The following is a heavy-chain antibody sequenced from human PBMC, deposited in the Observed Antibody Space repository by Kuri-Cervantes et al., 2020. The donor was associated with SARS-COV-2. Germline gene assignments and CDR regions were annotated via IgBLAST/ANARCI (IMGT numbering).Heavy chain of an antibody. J-gene: IGHJ3*02. CDR2: IYYRGRT. CDR1: GGSISSYY. D-gene: IGHD3-3*01. Sequence: SEILSPTGPVSGGSISSYYWSWIRQPQGKGLEWIGYIYYRGRTNYNPSLKSRVTISVDTSKNPFSLKVSSVTAADTAVYYCARQTQNEMITLFGVIIMSDAFDIWGQGTMVTVSS. CDR3: ARQTQNEMITLFGVIIMSDAFDI. V-gene: IGHV4-59*08.